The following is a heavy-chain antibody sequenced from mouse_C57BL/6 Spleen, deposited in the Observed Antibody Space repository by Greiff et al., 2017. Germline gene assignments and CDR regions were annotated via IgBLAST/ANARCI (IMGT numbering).Heavy chain of an antibody. D-gene: IGHD1-1*01. CDR2: INPSNGGT. CDR1: GYTFTSYW. J-gene: IGHJ4*01. V-gene: IGHV1-53*01. CDR3: ARSYYYGSSYLYAMDY. Sequence: QVQLQQPGTELVKPGASVKLSCKASGYTFTSYWMHWVKQRPGQGLEWIGNINPSNGGTTYNEKFKSKATLTVDKSSSTAYMQLSSLTSEDAAVYYCARSYYYGSSYLYAMDYWGQGTSVTVSS.